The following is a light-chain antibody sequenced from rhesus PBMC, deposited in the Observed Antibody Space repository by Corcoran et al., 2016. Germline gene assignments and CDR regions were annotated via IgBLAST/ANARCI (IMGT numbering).Light chain of an antibody. V-gene: IGKV1-22*01. Sequence: DIQMTQSPSSLSASVGDRVTISCRASQGITNDLAWYQQKPGGPPRLLIVEASRLHLGIPARFSGSGSGTDFTLTISRLESEDLATYFCQQYSSVPWTFGQGTKVEIK. CDR3: QQYSSVPWT. J-gene: IGKJ1*01. CDR1: QGITND. CDR2: EAS.